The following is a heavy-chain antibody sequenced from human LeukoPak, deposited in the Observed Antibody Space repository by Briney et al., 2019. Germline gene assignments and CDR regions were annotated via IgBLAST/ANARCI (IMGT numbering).Heavy chain of an antibody. CDR2: ISSSGSTI. J-gene: IGHJ3*02. CDR1: GFTFSGYE. Sequence: GGSLRLSCAASGFTFSGYEMNWVRQAPGKGLEWVSYISSSGSTIYYADSVKGRFTISRDNAKNSLYLQMNSLRAEDTAVYNCARGSATANDAFDIWGQGTMVTVSS. CDR3: ARGSATANDAFDI. V-gene: IGHV3-48*03. D-gene: IGHD6-6*01.